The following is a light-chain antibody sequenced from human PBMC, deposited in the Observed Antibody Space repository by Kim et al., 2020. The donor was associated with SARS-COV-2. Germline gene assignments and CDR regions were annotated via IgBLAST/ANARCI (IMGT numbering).Light chain of an antibody. CDR3: QQYDGSYWT. Sequence: EIVLTQSPGTLSLSPGERATLFCRVSQTVNSDHLTWYQQKPGQAPRLLIYGASSRATGIPDRFSGSGSGTDFTLTISRLEPEDFAVYYCQQYDGSYWTFGQGTKVDIK. V-gene: IGKV3-20*01. J-gene: IGKJ1*01. CDR2: GAS. CDR1: QTVNSDH.